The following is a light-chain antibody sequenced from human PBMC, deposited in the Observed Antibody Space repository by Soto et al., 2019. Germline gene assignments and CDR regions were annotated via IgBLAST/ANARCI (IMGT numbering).Light chain of an antibody. CDR2: EDT. CDR3: QAWDSSSVV. V-gene: IGLV3-1*01. Sequence: YELTQSPSVSVSPGQTATITCSGDKLGDKYAYWYQQKPGQSPVVVIYEDTKRPSGIPERFSGSNSGNTATLTISGTQAMDEADYYCQAWDSSSVVFGGGTKVTVL. CDR1: KLGDKY. J-gene: IGLJ2*01.